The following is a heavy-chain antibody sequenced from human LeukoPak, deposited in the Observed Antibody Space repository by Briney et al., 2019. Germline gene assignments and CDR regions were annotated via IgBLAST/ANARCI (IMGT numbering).Heavy chain of an antibody. J-gene: IGHJ5*02. CDR1: GFTFSSYG. CDR2: ISYDGSNK. D-gene: IGHD2-8*01. CDR3: AKDRNGCVDP. V-gene: IGHV3-30*18. Sequence: GGSLRLSCAASGFTFSSYGMHWVRQAPGRGLEWVAVISYDGSNKYYADSVKGRFTISRDNSKNTLYLQMNSLRAEDTAVYYCAKDRNGCVDPWGQGTLVTVSS.